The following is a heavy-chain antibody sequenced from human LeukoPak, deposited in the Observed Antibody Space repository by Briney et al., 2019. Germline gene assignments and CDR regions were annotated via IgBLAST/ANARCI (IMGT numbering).Heavy chain of an antibody. J-gene: IGHJ4*02. CDR1: GGSISSGSYY. D-gene: IGHD2-21*02. CDR3: ARGGDLQIDY. V-gene: IGHV4-61*02. CDR2: IYTSGST. Sequence: SQTLSLTCTVSGGSISSGSYYWSWIRQPAGKGLEWIGRIYTSGSTNYNPSLKSRVTISVDTSKNQFSLKLSSVTAADTAVYYCARGGDLQIDYWGRGVLVTVSS.